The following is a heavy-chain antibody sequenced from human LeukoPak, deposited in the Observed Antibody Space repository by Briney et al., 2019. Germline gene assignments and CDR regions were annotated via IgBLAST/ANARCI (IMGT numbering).Heavy chain of an antibody. Sequence: GRSLRLSCAASGFTFDDYVMHWVRQAPGKGLEWVSGISWNSGSIGYADSVKGRFTISRDNAKNSLYLQMNSLRAEDTALYYCAKDSGSYFPKNFDYWGQGTLVTVSS. V-gene: IGHV3-9*01. CDR3: AKDSGSYFPKNFDY. CDR1: GFTFDDYV. CDR2: ISWNSGSI. D-gene: IGHD1-26*01. J-gene: IGHJ4*02.